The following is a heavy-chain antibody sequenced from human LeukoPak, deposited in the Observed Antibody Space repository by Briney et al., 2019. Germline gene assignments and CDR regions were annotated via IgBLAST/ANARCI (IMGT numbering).Heavy chain of an antibody. CDR2: ISAYNGNA. V-gene: IGHV1-18*01. CDR3: ARSAGATGYFDY. J-gene: IGHJ4*02. CDR1: GYTFTSYG. D-gene: IGHD1-26*01. Sequence: GASVKVSXKASGYTFTSYGISWVRQAPGQGLEWMGWISAYNGNANYARKLQGRVTMTTETSTSTAYMELRSLRPDDTAVYYCARSAGATGYFDYWGQGTLVTVSS.